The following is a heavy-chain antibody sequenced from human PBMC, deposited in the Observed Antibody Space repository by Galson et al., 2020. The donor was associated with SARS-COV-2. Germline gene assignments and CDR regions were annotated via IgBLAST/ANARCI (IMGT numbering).Heavy chain of an antibody. CDR3: ARLPPYDSSGYSHYWYFDL. J-gene: IGHJ2*01. CDR1: GGTFSSYA. CDR2: IIPIFGTA. V-gene: IGHV1-69*13. D-gene: IGHD3-22*01. Sequence: SVKVSCKASGGTFSSYAISWVRQAPGQGLEWMGGIIPIFGTANYAQKFQGRVKITADESTSTAYMELSSLRSEDTAVYYCARLPPYDSSGYSHYWYFDLWGRGTLVTVSS.